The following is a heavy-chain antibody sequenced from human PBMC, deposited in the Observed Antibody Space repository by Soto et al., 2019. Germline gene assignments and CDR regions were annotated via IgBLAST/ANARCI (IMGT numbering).Heavy chain of an antibody. V-gene: IGHV6-1*01. CDR3: ARVKGPRARNAFDI. J-gene: IGHJ3*02. CDR1: GDSVSSDSAA. Sequence: SQTLSLTCAISGDSVSSDSAAWNWTRQSPSRGLEWLGRTYYRSRWYNDYEDSVKSRISISPDTSKNQFSLQMKSVTPEDTAVYYCARVKGPRARNAFDIWGQGTLVTVSS. CDR2: TYYRSRWYN.